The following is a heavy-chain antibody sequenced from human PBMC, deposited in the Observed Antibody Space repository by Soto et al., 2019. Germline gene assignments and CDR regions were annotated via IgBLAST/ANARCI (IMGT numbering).Heavy chain of an antibody. V-gene: IGHV1-8*01. CDR1: GYTFTSYD. J-gene: IGHJ6*02. D-gene: IGHD3-16*01. CDR3: ARAPFKGGNYYYYGMDV. CDR2: MNPNSGNT. Sequence: SVKVSCKASGYTFTSYDINWVRQATGQGLEWMGWMNPNSGNTGYAQKFQGRVTMTRNTSISTAYMELSSLRSEDTAVYYCARAPFKGGNYYYYGMDVWGQGTTVTVSS.